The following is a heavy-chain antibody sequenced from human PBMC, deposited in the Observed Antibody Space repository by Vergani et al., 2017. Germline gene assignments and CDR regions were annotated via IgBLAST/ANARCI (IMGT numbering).Heavy chain of an antibody. CDR2: ISAYNGNT. D-gene: IGHD2-2*01. CDR1: GYTFTSYG. Sequence: QVQLVQSGAEVKKPGASVKVSCKASGYTFTSYGISWVRQAPGQGLEWMGWISAYNGNTNYAQKLQGRVTMTTDTSTSTAYMELRSLRSDDTAGYYCARDPYDIVVVPAAIGGSWFDPWGQGTLVTVSS. J-gene: IGHJ5*02. V-gene: IGHV1-18*01. CDR3: ARDPYDIVVVPAAIGGSWFDP.